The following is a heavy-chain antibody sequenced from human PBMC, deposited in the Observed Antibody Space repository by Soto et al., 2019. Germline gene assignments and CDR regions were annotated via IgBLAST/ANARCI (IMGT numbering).Heavy chain of an antibody. CDR1: GYTFTSYG. V-gene: IGHV1-18*01. D-gene: IGHD6-25*01. CDR3: AGVGHSSVQDPQNAFDI. Sequence: ASVKVSCKASGYTFTSYGISWVRQAPGQGLEWMGWISAYNGNTNYAQKLQGRVTMTTDTSTSTAYMELRSLRSDDTAVYYCAGVGHSSVQDPQNAFDIWGQGTMVTVSS. CDR2: ISAYNGNT. J-gene: IGHJ3*02.